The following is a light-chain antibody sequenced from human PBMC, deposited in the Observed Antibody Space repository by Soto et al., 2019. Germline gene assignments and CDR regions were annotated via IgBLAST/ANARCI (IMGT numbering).Light chain of an antibody. Sequence: SGLTQPASVSESPGQSFTISCTGTSSDVGSYNLVSWYQQHPGKAPKLMIYEGSKRPSGVSNRFSGSKSGNTASLTISGLQAEDEADYYCCSYAGSSTFYVFGTGTKVTVL. CDR3: CSYAGSSTFYV. V-gene: IGLV2-23*01. CDR2: EGS. J-gene: IGLJ1*01. CDR1: SSDVGSYNL.